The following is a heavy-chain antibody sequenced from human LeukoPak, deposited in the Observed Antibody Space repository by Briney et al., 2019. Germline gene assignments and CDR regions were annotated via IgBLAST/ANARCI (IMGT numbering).Heavy chain of an antibody. CDR2: IYTSGST. Sequence: PSETLSLTCTVSGGSISSYYWSWIRQPAGKGLEWIGRIYTSGSTNYNPSLKSRVTMSVDTSKNQFSLKLSSVTAADTAVYYCARDRMVRGVINWFDPWGRGTLVTVSS. CDR1: GGSISSYY. CDR3: ARDRMVRGVINWFDP. J-gene: IGHJ5*02. V-gene: IGHV4-4*07. D-gene: IGHD3-10*01.